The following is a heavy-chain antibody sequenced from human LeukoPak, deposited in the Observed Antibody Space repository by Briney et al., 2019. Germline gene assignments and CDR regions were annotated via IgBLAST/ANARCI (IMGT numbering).Heavy chain of an antibody. V-gene: IGHV4-38-2*02. D-gene: IGHD5-12*01. J-gene: IGHJ4*02. Sequence: PSETLSLTCSVSGSSIRSGYYWGWIRQPPGKGLEWIGSIYYSGSTNYNPSLKSRVTISVDTSKNQFSLKLSSVTAADTAVYYCAREEEWLRLGFDYWGQGTLVTVSS. CDR3: AREEEWLRLGFDY. CDR2: IYYSGST. CDR1: GSSIRSGYY.